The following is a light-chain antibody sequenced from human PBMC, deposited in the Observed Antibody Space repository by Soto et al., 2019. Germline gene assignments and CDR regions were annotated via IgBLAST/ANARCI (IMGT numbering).Light chain of an antibody. J-gene: IGKJ5*01. CDR2: GSS. CDR1: QSITSSY. V-gene: IGKV3-20*01. CDR3: QQYGSSPIT. Sequence: EIVLTQSPGTLSLSPGERATLSCRASQSITSSYLAWYQQKPGQAPRLLIYGSSSRATGIPDRFSGSGSGTDFTLAISRLEPEDFAVFYCQQYGSSPITFGQRTRLEIK.